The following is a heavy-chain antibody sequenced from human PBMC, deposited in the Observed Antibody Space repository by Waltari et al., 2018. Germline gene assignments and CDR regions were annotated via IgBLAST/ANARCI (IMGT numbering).Heavy chain of an antibody. V-gene: IGHV4-61*08. J-gene: IGHJ3*02. Sequence: KESGPTLVKPTQTLTLTCTFSGFSLTTSGVGVAWIRQPPGKGLEWIGYIYYSGSTNYNPSLKSRVTISVDTSKNQFSLKLSSVTAADTAVYYCARGKGGAGDAFDIWGQGTMVTVSS. CDR3: ARGKGGAGDAFDI. CDR2: IYYSGST. D-gene: IGHD6-19*01. CDR1: GFSLTTSGVG.